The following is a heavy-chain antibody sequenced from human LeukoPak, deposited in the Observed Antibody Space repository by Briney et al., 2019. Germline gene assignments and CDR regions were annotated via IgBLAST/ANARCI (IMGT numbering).Heavy chain of an antibody. CDR3: AKVAYYGSGSYDMDV. V-gene: IGHV3-23*01. D-gene: IGHD3-10*01. Sequence: GASLRPSCAASGFTFSSYAMSWVRQAPGKGLEWVSAISGSGGSTYYADSVKGRFTISRDNSKNTLYLQMNSLRAEDTAVYYCAKVAYYGSGSYDMDVWGQGTTVTVSS. CDR1: GFTFSSYA. J-gene: IGHJ6*02. CDR2: ISGSGGST.